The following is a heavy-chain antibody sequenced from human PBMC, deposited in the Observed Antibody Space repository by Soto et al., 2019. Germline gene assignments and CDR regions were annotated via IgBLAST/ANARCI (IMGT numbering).Heavy chain of an antibody. V-gene: IGHV4-34*01. D-gene: IGHD3-16*01. CDR1: GGFLSESY. Sequence: SETLSLACAVYGGFLSESYWTWIRQPPGKGLEWIGEINHVGGTNYNPSLKSRVTMSVDTSQNQFSLRLISVTAADTAMYFCVRIRYQLPSSVLWLDPWGQGTPVTVSS. CDR2: INHVGGT. CDR3: VRIRYQLPSSVLWLDP. J-gene: IGHJ5*02.